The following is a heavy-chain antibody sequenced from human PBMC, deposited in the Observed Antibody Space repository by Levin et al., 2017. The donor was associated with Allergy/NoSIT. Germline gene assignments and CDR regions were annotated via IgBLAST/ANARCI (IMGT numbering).Heavy chain of an antibody. CDR3: ASFEVAVYGAHPFDP. V-gene: IGHV1-2*02. D-gene: IGHD3-22*01. J-gene: IGHJ5*02. CDR1: GYTFTGYY. CDR2: INPNSGGT. Sequence: ASVKVSCKASGYTFTGYYMHWVRQAPGQGLEWMGWINPNSGGTNYAQKFQGRVTMTRDTSISTAYMELSRLRSDDTAVYYCASFEVAVYGAHPFDPWGQGALVTVSS.